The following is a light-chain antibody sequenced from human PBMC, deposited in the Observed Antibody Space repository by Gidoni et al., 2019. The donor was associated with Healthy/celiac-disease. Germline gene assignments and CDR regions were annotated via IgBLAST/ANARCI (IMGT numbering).Light chain of an antibody. CDR2: DAS. J-gene: IGKJ5*01. Sequence: ELVLTQSPATLSLSPGERATLSCRASQSVSSYLAWYQQKPGQAPRLLIYDASNRATGIPARFSGSGSGTDFTLTISSLEPEDFAVYYCQQRSNWLFGQXTRLEIK. CDR1: QSVSSY. CDR3: QQRSNWL. V-gene: IGKV3-11*01.